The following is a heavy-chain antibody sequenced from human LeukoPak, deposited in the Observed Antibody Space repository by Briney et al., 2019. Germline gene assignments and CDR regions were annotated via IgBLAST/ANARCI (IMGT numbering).Heavy chain of an antibody. J-gene: IGHJ4*02. V-gene: IGHV5-10-1*01. CDR1: GYTFTSYW. D-gene: IGHD2-2*01. CDR3: ATVPTAGGAPDDY. CDR2: IDPNDAYN. Sequence: GESLKISCKGSGYTFTSYWIHWLGQMPGKGLEWMGRIDPNDAYNDYNPSFQGHIAISADKSITTAYLQWSSLMAPDTAMYYCATVPTAGGAPDDYWGQGTLVTVSS.